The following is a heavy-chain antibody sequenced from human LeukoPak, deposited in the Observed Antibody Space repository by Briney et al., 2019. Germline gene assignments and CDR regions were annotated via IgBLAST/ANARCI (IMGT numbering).Heavy chain of an antibody. V-gene: IGHV4-34*01. CDR2: ISHSGST. CDR3: ARVEFRGWYVRASVRFDY. D-gene: IGHD6-19*01. Sequence: TETLSLTCAVYGGSFSGYYWSWIRQPPGKGLEWIGEISHSGSTNYNPSLKSRVTISVDTSKNQFSLKLSSVTAADTAVYYCARVEFRGWYVRASVRFDYWGQGTLVTVSS. J-gene: IGHJ4*02. CDR1: GGSFSGYY.